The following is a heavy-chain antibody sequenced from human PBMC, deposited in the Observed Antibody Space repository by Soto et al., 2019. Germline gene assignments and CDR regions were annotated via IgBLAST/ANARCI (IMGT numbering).Heavy chain of an antibody. Sequence: LRLSCAASGFTFSPYAMHWVRQAPGKGLDWVAVIWFDGSKRYYADSVKGRFTISRDNSKNTLYLQMNSLRAEDTAVYYCARGPVVVTATHWFDPWGQGTLVTVSS. J-gene: IGHJ5*02. D-gene: IGHD2-15*01. CDR2: IWFDGSKR. CDR1: GFTFSPYA. CDR3: ARGPVVVTATHWFDP. V-gene: IGHV3-33*01.